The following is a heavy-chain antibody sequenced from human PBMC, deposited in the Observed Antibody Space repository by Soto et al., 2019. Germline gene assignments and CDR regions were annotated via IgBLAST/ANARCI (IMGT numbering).Heavy chain of an antibody. D-gene: IGHD7-27*01. Sequence: PGGSLRLSCAASGFTFSSYGMHWVRQAPGKGLEWVAVIWYDGSNKYYADSVKGRFTISRDNSKNTLYLQMNSLRAEDTAVYYCARERGIAPPKANWGSYYYYYYMDVWGKGTTVTVSS. CDR3: ARERGIAPPKANWGSYYYYYYMDV. CDR1: GFTFSSYG. CDR2: IWYDGSNK. J-gene: IGHJ6*03. V-gene: IGHV3-33*01.